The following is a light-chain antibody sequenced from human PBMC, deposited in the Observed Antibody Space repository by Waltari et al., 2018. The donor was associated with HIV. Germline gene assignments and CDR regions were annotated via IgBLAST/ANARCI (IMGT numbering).Light chain of an antibody. Sequence: QSVLTQPPSASGTPGQRVTIPCSGSSSNTGSTHVSWYQHLPGPAPKLLLYVNSQRPSGVPDRFSGSKSGTSASLAISGLRSEDEGDYYCAAWDDSLRGPVFGGGSRLTVL. CDR1: SSNTGSTH. J-gene: IGLJ2*01. CDR3: AAWDDSLRGPV. CDR2: VNS. V-gene: IGLV1-47*01.